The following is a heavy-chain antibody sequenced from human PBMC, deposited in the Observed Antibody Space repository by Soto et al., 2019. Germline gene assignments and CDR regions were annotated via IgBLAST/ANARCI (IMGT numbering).Heavy chain of an antibody. CDR2: IYYSGST. CDR1: GGSISSYY. Sequence: QVQLQESGPGLVKPSETLSLTCTVSGGSISSYYWSWIRQPPGKGLEWIGYIYYSGSTNYNPSLKSRVTISVDTSKNQFSLKLSSLTAADTAVYYCARGRKYFDLWGRGTLVTVSS. V-gene: IGHV4-59*01. CDR3: ARGRKYFDL. J-gene: IGHJ2*01.